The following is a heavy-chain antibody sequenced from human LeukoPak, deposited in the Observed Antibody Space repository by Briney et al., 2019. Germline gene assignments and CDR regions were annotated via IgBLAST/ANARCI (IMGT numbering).Heavy chain of an antibody. V-gene: IGHV4-59*08. Sequence: SETLSLTCTVSGGSISSYYWSWIRQPPGKGLEWIGYIYYSGTTNYNPSLESRVTILVDTTKNQFSLNLSSVTAADTAVYYCARRGIAAAGYDYWGQGTLVTVSS. CDR3: ARRGIAAAGYDY. CDR2: IYYSGTT. CDR1: GGSISSYY. D-gene: IGHD6-13*01. J-gene: IGHJ4*02.